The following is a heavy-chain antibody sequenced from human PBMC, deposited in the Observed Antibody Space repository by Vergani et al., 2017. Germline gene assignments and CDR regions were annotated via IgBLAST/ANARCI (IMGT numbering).Heavy chain of an antibody. J-gene: IGHJ4*02. Sequence: EVRLVQSGPEVKKSGESVKISCETSGYTFTNYWVAWVRQMPGKGLEWMGLIFPGDADTRYSPSFEGQVTISADTSTSTAYVQWPSLKASDTAVYFCARLPRGLRGMSLEYWGQGTLVTVSS. CDR2: IFPGDADT. CDR1: GYTFTNYW. V-gene: IGHV5-51*01. D-gene: IGHD3-10*01. CDR3: ARLPRGLRGMSLEY.